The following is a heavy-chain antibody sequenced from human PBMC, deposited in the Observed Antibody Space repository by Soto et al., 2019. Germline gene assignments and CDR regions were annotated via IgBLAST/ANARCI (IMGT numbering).Heavy chain of an antibody. D-gene: IGHD3-22*01. Sequence: SETLSLTCTVYGGSFSGYYWSWIRQPPGKGLEWIGEINHSGSTNYNSSLKSRVTISVDTSKSQFSLKVSSATAADTAVYYCARGRIQYYDRSGYSHWGQGTQVTVSS. CDR1: GGSFSGYY. CDR2: INHSGST. V-gene: IGHV4-34*01. J-gene: IGHJ4*02. CDR3: ARGRIQYYDRSGYSH.